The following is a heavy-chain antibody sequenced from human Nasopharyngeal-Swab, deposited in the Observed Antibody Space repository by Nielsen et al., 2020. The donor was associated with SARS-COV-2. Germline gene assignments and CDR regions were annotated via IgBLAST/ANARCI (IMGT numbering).Heavy chain of an antibody. V-gene: IGHV4-61*02. Sequence: WIRQPPGKGLEWIGRIYTSGSTNYNPSLKSRFAISVDTSKNQFSLNLSSVTAADTAVYYCARGYCSGGSCYSDYYYGMDVWGQGTTVTVSS. J-gene: IGHJ6*02. CDR2: IYTSGST. D-gene: IGHD2-15*01. CDR3: ARGYCSGGSCYSDYYYGMDV.